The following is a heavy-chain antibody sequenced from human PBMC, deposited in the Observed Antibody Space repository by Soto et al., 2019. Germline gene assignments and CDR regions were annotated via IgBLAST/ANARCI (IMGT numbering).Heavy chain of an antibody. D-gene: IGHD3-10*02. CDR2: IFYSGST. CDR3: ASMIGDPVLSFDS. Sequence: QVQLQESGPGLVKPSETLSLTCTVSGGSISSYYWSWIRQPPGKGLEWIGFIFYSGSTSYNPSLKSGVTISIDTSVYQFSLKLNSVTAADTAVYYCASMIGDPVLSFDSWGQGTLVAVSS. V-gene: IGHV4-59*01. J-gene: IGHJ5*01. CDR1: GGSISSYY.